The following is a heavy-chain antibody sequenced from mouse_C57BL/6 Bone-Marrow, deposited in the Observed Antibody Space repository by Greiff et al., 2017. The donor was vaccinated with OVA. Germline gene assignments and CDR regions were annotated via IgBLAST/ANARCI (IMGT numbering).Heavy chain of an antibody. CDR1: GYTFTSYC. CDR3: ARPPLITTVVAKNWYFDV. D-gene: IGHD1-1*01. V-gene: IGHV1-55*01. J-gene: IGHJ1*03. CDR2: IYPGSGST. Sequence: QVQLQQPGAELVKPGASVKMSCKASGYTFTSYCITWVKQRPGQGLEWIGDIYPGSGSTNYNEKFKSKATLTVDTSSSTAYMQLSSLTSEDSAVYYCARPPLITTVVAKNWYFDVWGTGTTVTVSS.